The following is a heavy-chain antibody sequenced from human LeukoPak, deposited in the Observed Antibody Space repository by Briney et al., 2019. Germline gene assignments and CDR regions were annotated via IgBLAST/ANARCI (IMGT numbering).Heavy chain of an antibody. Sequence: GASVKVSCKASGYTFTGYYMHWVRQAPGQGLEWMGWINPNSSGTNYAQKFQGRVTMTRDTSISTAYMELSRLRSDDTAVYYCARGGYCTNGVCSHDAFDIWGQGTMVTVSS. D-gene: IGHD2-8*01. CDR1: GYTFTGYY. J-gene: IGHJ3*02. CDR3: ARGGYCTNGVCSHDAFDI. CDR2: INPNSSGT. V-gene: IGHV1-2*02.